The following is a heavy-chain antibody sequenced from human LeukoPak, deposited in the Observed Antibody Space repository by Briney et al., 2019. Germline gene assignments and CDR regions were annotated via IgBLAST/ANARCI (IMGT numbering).Heavy chain of an antibody. CDR2: INHSGST. V-gene: IGHV4-34*01. Sequence: SETLSLTCAVSGGSFSDYYWNWIRQPPGKGLEWIGEINHSGSTNYNPSIKSRVTISVDTSKNQFSLKLSSATAADTAVYYCARVRYYYDSSAAFDYWGQGTLVTVSS. J-gene: IGHJ4*02. CDR1: GGSFSDYY. D-gene: IGHD3-22*01. CDR3: ARVRYYYDSSAAFDY.